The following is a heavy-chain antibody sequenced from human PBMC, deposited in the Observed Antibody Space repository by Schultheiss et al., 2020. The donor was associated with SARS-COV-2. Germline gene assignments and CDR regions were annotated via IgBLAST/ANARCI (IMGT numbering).Heavy chain of an antibody. Sequence: GGSLRLSCAASGFTFSSYSMNWVRQAPGKGLEWVSSISSSSSYIYYADSVKGRFTISRDNAKNSLYLQMNSLRAEDTAVYYCARELTAGNDAFDIWGQGTMVTVSS. CDR1: GFTFSSYS. J-gene: IGHJ3*02. CDR2: ISSSSSYI. D-gene: IGHD6-13*01. CDR3: ARELTAGNDAFDI. V-gene: IGHV3-21*01.